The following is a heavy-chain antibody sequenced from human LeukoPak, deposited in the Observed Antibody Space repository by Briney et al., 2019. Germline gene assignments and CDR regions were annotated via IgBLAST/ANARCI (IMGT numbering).Heavy chain of an antibody. Sequence: GGSLRLTCAASGFTFSSYAMSWVRQAPGKGPEWVSAISGSGGSTYYADSVKGRFTISRDNSKNTLDLQMNSLRAEDTAVYYCAKDLNTRVFDYWGQGTLVTVSS. V-gene: IGHV3-23*01. CDR1: GFTFSSYA. CDR3: AKDLNTRVFDY. CDR2: ISGSGGST. J-gene: IGHJ4*02.